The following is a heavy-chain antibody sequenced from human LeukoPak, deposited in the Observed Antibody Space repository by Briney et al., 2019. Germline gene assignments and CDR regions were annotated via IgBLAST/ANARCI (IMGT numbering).Heavy chain of an antibody. Sequence: TGGSLRLSCTASGFTFSSYAMSWVRQAPGKGLEWVANIKQDGSEKNYVDSVKGRFTISRDNSKNTLYLQMNSLRAEDTAVYYCAKDFQDTSSWEFDYWGQGTLVTVSS. J-gene: IGHJ4*02. CDR2: IKQDGSEK. D-gene: IGHD6-13*01. V-gene: IGHV3-7*01. CDR3: AKDFQDTSSWEFDY. CDR1: GFTFSSYA.